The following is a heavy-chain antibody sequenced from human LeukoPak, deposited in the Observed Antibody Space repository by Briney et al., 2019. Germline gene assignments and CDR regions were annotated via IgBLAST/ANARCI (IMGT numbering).Heavy chain of an antibody. V-gene: IGHV1-2*02. CDR2: INPNSGGT. J-gene: IGHJ3*02. Sequence: ASVKVSCKASGYTFTSYDINWVRQAPGQGLEWMGWINPNSGGTNYAQKFQGRVTMTRDTSISTAYMELSRLRSDDTAVYYCARVPPGKGAFDIWGQGTMVTVSS. CDR3: ARVPPGKGAFDI. CDR1: GYTFTSYD.